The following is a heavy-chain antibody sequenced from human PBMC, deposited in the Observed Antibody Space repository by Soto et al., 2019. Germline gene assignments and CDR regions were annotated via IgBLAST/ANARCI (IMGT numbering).Heavy chain of an antibody. D-gene: IGHD6-13*01. CDR1: GFTFSSYS. V-gene: IGHV3-21*01. Sequence: EVQLVESGGGLVLPGGSPRLSCAASGFTFSSYSMNWVRQAPGQGLEWVSSISSSSSYIYYADSVKGRFTISRDNAKNSLYLQMNSLRAEDTAVYYCARGQSAAAGGKYFDYWGQGTLVTVSS. J-gene: IGHJ4*02. CDR2: ISSSSSYI. CDR3: ARGQSAAAGGKYFDY.